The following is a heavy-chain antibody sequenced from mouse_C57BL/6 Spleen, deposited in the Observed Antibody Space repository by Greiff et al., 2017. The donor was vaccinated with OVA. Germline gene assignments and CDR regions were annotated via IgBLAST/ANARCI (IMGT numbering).Heavy chain of an antibody. J-gene: IGHJ3*01. Sequence: EVQLQESGPGLVKPSQSLSLTCSVTGYSITSGYYWNWIRQFPGNKLEWMGYISYDGSNNYNPSLKNRISITRDTSKNQFFLKLNSVTTEDTATYYCARAGIYYDYDGWFAYWGQGTLVTVSA. CDR1: GYSITSGYY. V-gene: IGHV3-6*01. CDR3: ARAGIYYDYDGWFAY. D-gene: IGHD2-4*01. CDR2: ISYDGSN.